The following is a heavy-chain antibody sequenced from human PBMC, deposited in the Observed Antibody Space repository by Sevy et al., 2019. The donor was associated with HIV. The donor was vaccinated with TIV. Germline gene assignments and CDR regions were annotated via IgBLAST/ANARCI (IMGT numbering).Heavy chain of an antibody. CDR3: ARDRGDGYNYGQFDY. Sequence: GGSLRLSCAASGFTVSSNNISWVRQAPGKGLEWVSVIYSGGSTYYADSVKGRFTISRDNSKKTLYLQMNSLRAEDTAVYYCARDRGDGYNYGQFDYWGQGTLVTVSS. D-gene: IGHD5-12*01. CDR2: IYSGGST. V-gene: IGHV3-53*01. CDR1: GFTVSSNN. J-gene: IGHJ4*02.